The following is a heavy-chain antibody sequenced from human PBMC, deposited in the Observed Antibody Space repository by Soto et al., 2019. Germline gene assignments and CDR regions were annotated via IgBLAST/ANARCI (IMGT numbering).Heavy chain of an antibody. CDR3: ARASLHRYSDGYSVPGYYYGMDV. J-gene: IGHJ6*02. D-gene: IGHD5-18*01. V-gene: IGHV4-4*02. CDR1: GGSISSSNW. CDR2: IYHSGST. Sequence: SETLSLTCAVSGGSISSSNWWSWVRQPPGKGLEWIGEIYHSGSTNYNPSLKSRVTISVDKSKNQFSLKLSSVTAADTAVYYCARASLHRYSDGYSVPGYYYGMDVWGQRTTLTVSS.